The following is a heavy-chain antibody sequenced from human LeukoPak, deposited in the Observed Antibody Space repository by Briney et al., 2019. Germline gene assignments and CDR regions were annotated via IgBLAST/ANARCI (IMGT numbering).Heavy chain of an antibody. CDR2: INPNSGGT. J-gene: IGHJ5*02. D-gene: IGHD6-19*01. CDR3: ARDRPLGIAVAGPFDP. Sequence: GASVKVSCKASGYTFTGYYMHWVRQAPGQGLEWMGWINPNSGGTNYAQKFQGRVTVTRDTSISTAYMELSRLRSDDTAVYYCARDRPLGIAVAGPFDPWGQGTLVTVSS. V-gene: IGHV1-2*02. CDR1: GYTFTGYY.